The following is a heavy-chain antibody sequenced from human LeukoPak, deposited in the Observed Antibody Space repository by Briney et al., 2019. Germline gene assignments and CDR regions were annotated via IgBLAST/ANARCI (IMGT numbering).Heavy chain of an antibody. CDR2: INRDGSKN. Sequence: GGSLRLSCVASEFTFGSYWMTWVRQAPGKGLEWVANINRDGSKNHFVDSVKGRFTISRDNAKNFLYLQMNSLRAEDTAVYFCARDSSPYYGDDCYFDAFDLWGQGTMVTVSS. J-gene: IGHJ3*01. D-gene: IGHD2-21*02. CDR1: EFTFGSYW. V-gene: IGHV3-7*03. CDR3: ARDSSPYYGDDCYFDAFDL.